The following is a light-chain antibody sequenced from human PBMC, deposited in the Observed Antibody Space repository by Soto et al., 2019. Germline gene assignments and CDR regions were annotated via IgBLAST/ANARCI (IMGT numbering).Light chain of an antibody. CDR1: SSSIGAGYD. V-gene: IGLV1-40*01. Sequence: QSVLTQPPSVSGAPGQSVTISCTGSSSSIGAGYDAHWYQQLPGTGPKLLIYGNTNRPSGVPDRFSGSKSGTSASLAITGLQADDEADYYCQSYDSNWPRVPVAFGGGTKLTVL. J-gene: IGLJ2*01. CDR2: GNT. CDR3: QSYDSNWPRVPVA.